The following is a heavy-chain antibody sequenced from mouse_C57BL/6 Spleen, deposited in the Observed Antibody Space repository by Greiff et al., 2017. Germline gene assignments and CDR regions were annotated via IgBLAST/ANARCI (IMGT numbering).Heavy chain of an antibody. V-gene: IGHV1-19*01. D-gene: IGHD2-1*01. Sequence: VQLQQSGPVLVKPGASVKMSCKASGYTFTDYYMNWVKQSHGKSLEWIGVINPYNGGTSYNQKFKGKATLTVDKSSSTAYMELNSLTSEDSAVYYCAARSTMVAMDYWGQGTSVTVSS. CDR2: INPYNGGT. CDR1: GYTFTDYY. CDR3: AARSTMVAMDY. J-gene: IGHJ4*01.